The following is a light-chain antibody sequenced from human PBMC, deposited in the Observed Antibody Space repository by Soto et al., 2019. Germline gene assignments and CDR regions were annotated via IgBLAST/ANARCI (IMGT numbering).Light chain of an antibody. CDR3: QKYNSAPNT. CDR2: AAS. CDR1: RDISSS. Sequence: DVQMTQSPSSLSASVGDRVTITCRASRDISSSLAWYQQKPGKVPKLLIYAASTLHAGVQSRFSGSGSGTFFTLTINSLQPEDFATYYCQKYNSAPNTFGRGTRLEIK. J-gene: IGKJ2*01. V-gene: IGKV1-27*01.